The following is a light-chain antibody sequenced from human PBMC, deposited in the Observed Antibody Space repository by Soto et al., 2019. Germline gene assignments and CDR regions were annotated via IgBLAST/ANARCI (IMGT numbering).Light chain of an antibody. CDR1: QSVSSY. Sequence: EIVLTQSPATLSLSPGERAILSCRASQSVSSYLAWYQQKPGQAPRLLIYDASNRGTGIPARFSGSGSGTDFTLTISSLEPEDFAVYYCQQRSNWPRTFGQGTNLEIK. CDR3: QQRSNWPRT. V-gene: IGKV3-11*01. CDR2: DAS. J-gene: IGKJ2*01.